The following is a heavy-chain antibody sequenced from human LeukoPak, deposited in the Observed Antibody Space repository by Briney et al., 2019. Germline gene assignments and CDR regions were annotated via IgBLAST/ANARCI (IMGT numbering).Heavy chain of an antibody. CDR1: GGSFRGYY. D-gene: IGHD1-26*01. V-gene: IGHV4-34*01. CDR3: ARRVRVGATTLIRGRHLDY. J-gene: IGHJ4*02. CDR2: INHSGSA. Sequence: SETLSLTCAVHGGSFRGYYWSWIRKPPGKGLEWMGEINHSGSANHNPSLKRHVNVSVATSKNKFSLKLSSGAAADTAVYYCARRVRVGATTLIRGRHLDYWGKGTLVTVSS.